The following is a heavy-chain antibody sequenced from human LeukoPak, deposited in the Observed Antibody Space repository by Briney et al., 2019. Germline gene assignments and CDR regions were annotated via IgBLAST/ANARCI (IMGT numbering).Heavy chain of an antibody. CDR2: IGSSSSYI. V-gene: IGHV3-21*01. J-gene: IGHJ6*03. CDR3: ARVPFEYYFYYYMDV. D-gene: IGHD3-16*01. Sequence: GGSLRHSCAASGFTFSSYSMNWVRQAPGKGLEWVSSIGSSSSYIYYADSVKGRFTISRDNAQNSLYLQMNSLRAEDTAVYYCARVPFEYYFYYYMDVWGKGTAVTVSS. CDR1: GFTFSSYS.